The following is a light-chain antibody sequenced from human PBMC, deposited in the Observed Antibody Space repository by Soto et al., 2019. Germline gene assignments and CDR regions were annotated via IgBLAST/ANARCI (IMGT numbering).Light chain of an antibody. J-gene: IGKJ1*01. CDR3: QGLSTYPRT. Sequence: DIHLTQSPSFLSASVVYTVTITWXASQGISTYLAWYQQKPGKAPKNLIYGASTLQSGVPSRFSGSGSGTEFTLTISGLQPEDFATYYCQGLSTYPRTFGQGTKVDIK. CDR1: QGISTY. CDR2: GAS. V-gene: IGKV1-9*01.